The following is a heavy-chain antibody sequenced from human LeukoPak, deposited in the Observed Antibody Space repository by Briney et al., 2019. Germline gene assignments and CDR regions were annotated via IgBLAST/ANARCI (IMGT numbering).Heavy chain of an antibody. D-gene: IGHD5-24*01. CDR3: ANGEMATITAAFDI. Sequence: SRSLRLSCAASGLTFDDYAMHWVRQAPGKGLEWVSGISWNSGSIGYADSVKGRFTISRDNAKNSLYLQMNSLRAEDTALYYCANGEMATITAAFDIWGQGTMVTVSS. CDR2: ISWNSGSI. CDR1: GLTFDDYA. J-gene: IGHJ3*02. V-gene: IGHV3-9*01.